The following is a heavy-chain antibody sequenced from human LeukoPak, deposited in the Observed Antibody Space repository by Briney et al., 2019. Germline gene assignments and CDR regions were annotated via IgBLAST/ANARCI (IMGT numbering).Heavy chain of an antibody. CDR1: GFTLSNYW. CDR2: IYSGGST. CDR3: ARARDGYIEYYFDY. J-gene: IGHJ4*02. Sequence: GGSLRLSCAASGFTLSNYWMSWVRQAPGKGLEWVSVIYSGGSTYYADSVKGRFTISRHNSKNTLYLQMNSLRAEDTAVYYCARARDGYIEYYFDYWGQGTLVTVSS. D-gene: IGHD5-24*01. V-gene: IGHV3-53*04.